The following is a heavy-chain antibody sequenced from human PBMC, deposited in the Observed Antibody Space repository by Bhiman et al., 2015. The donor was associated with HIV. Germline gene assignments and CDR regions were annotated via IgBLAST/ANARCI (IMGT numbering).Heavy chain of an antibody. J-gene: IGHJ4*02. CDR2: IKQDGSEK. V-gene: IGHV3-7*01. Sequence: AAGGFTFSNYWMSWVRQAPGKGLEWVANIKQDGSEKYYVDSVKGRFTISRDNAKNSLYLQMNSLRAEDTAVYYCARDRRGSGSGWYCDYWGQGTLVTVSS. CDR3: ARDRRGSGSGWYCDY. D-gene: IGHD6-19*01. CDR1: GFTFSNYW.